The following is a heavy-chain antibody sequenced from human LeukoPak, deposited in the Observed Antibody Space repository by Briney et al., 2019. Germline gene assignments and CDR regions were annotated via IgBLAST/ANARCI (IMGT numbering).Heavy chain of an antibody. CDR3: ARALPTADY. V-gene: IGHV3-48*03. Sequence: GGSLRLSCAASGFRFSNYGMNWVRQAAGKGLEWVSYTTTSGSTMYYADSVKGRFTISRDNAKNSLYLQMNSLRVEDTAVYYCARALPTADYWGQGTLVTVSS. J-gene: IGHJ4*02. CDR2: TTTSGSTM. D-gene: IGHD1-14*01. CDR1: GFRFSNYG.